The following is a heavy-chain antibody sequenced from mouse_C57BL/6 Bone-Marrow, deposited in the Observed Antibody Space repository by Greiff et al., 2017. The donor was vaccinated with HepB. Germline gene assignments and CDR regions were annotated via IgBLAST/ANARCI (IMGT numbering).Heavy chain of an antibody. CDR1: GFTFSDYY. D-gene: IGHD1-1*01. CDR3: ARHAQDYGRTTWFAY. V-gene: IGHV5-12*01. J-gene: IGHJ3*01. CDR2: ISNGGGST. Sequence: DVMLVESGGGLVQPGGSLKLSCAASGFTFSDYYMYWVRQTPEKRLEWVAYISNGGGSTYYPDTVKGRFTISRDNAKNTLYLQMSRLKSEDTAMYYCARHAQDYGRTTWFAYWGQGTLVTVSA.